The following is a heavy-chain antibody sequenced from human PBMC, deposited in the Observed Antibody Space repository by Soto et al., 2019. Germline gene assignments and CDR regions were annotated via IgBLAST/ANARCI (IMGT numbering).Heavy chain of an antibody. D-gene: IGHD2-21*02. CDR3: ATLAYCGGDCYPDPYSFDI. CDR2: INPSGGST. V-gene: IGHV1-46*01. Sequence: ASVKVSCKASGYTFTSYYMHWFRQAPGQGLEWMGIINPSGGSTSYAQKFQGRVTMTRDTSKSTVYMELSSLRSEDTDVYYCATLAYCGGDCYPDPYSFDIWG. CDR1: GYTFTSYY. J-gene: IGHJ3*02.